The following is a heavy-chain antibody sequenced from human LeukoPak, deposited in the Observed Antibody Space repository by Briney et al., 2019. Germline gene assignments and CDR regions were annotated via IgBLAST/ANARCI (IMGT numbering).Heavy chain of an antibody. CDR2: IYYSGST. D-gene: IGHD3-22*01. CDR3: ARSITMIVVVIDPGLNWLDP. CDR1: GYSISSGYY. V-gene: IGHV4-38-2*02. Sequence: SETLSLTCTVSGYSISSGYYWGWIRQPPGKGLEWIGSIYYSGSTYYNPSLKSRVTISVDTSKNQFSLKLSSVTAADTAVYYCARSITMIVVVIDPGLNWLDPWGQGTLVTVSS. J-gene: IGHJ5*02.